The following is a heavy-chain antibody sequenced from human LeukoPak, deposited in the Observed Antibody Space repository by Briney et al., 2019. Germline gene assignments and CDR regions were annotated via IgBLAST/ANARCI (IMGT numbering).Heavy chain of an antibody. J-gene: IGHJ5*02. V-gene: IGHV1-2*06. CDR3: ARGPDYSNYP. CDR2: INPNSGGT. CDR1: GYTFTGYY. Sequence: ASVKVSCKASGYTFTGYYMRWVRQAPGQGLEWMGRINPNSGGTNYAQNFQGRVTMTRDTSISTAYMELSRLRSDDTAVYYCARGPDYSNYPWGQGTLVTVSS. D-gene: IGHD4-11*01.